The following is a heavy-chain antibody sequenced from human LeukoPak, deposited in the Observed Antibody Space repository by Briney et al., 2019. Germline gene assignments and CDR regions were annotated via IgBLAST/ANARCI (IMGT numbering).Heavy chain of an antibody. CDR1: GYTFTTYY. CDR3: ALHSSTWY. J-gene: IGHJ4*02. Sequence: EASVKVSCKASGYTFTTYYIHWVRQAPGQGLEWMGIINPTGGSTTYAQKFQGRVTMTRDTSTSIVFIEVNSLRSEDTAVYYCALHSSTWYWGQGTLVTVSS. D-gene: IGHD6-13*01. CDR2: INPTGGST. V-gene: IGHV1-46*01.